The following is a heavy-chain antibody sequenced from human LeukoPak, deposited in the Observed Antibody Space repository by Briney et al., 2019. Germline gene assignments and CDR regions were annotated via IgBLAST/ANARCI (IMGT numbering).Heavy chain of an antibody. CDR2: INRDGSGK. Sequence: GGSLRLSCAASGFTFSNYWMRWVRQAPGKGLEWVANINRDGSGKYYVDSVKGRFTISRDNPKNSLYLEMNSLRVEDTAVYYCEGDPDYWGQGTLVTVSS. CDR1: GFTFSNYW. V-gene: IGHV3-7*01. J-gene: IGHJ4*02. D-gene: IGHD2-21*01. CDR3: EGDPDY.